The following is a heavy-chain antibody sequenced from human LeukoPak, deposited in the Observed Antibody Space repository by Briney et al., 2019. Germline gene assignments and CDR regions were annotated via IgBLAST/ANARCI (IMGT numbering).Heavy chain of an antibody. D-gene: IGHD3-22*01. CDR1: GFTFSSYS. CDR3: AREGITTDAFDI. Sequence: GGSLRLSCAASGFTFSSYSMNWVRQAPGKGLEWVSSISSSSSYIYYADSVKGRFTISRDNAKNSLYLQMNSLRAEDTAVYYCAREGITTDAFDIWGQGTMVTVS. CDR2: ISSSSSYI. J-gene: IGHJ3*02. V-gene: IGHV3-21*01.